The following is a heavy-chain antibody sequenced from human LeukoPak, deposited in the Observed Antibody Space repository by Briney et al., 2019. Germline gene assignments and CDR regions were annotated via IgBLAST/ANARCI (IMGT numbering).Heavy chain of an antibody. CDR3: ARDSGYDSTFYGMDV. J-gene: IGHJ6*02. CDR1: GFTLSNYW. Sequence: GGSLRLSCAASGFTLSNYWMYWVRQAPGKGLVWVSRIKNDGSSTDYADSVKGRFTISRDNAKNTLYLQTNSLRAEDTAVYYCARDSGYDSTFYGMDVWGQGTTVTVSS. V-gene: IGHV3-74*01. CDR2: IKNDGSST. D-gene: IGHD5-12*01.